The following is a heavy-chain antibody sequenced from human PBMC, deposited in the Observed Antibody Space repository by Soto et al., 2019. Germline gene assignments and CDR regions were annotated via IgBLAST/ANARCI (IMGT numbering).Heavy chain of an antibody. CDR2: ISGSGGST. V-gene: IGHV3-23*01. J-gene: IGHJ4*02. CDR3: ALTGTTYFPVDY. Sequence: GSVRLSCAASGFTFGSYAMSCVRQAPGKGLEWVSAISGSGGSTYYADSVKGRFTISRDNSKNTLYLQMNSLRAEDTAVYYCALTGTTYFPVDYWGQGTLVTVSS. CDR1: GFTFGSYA. D-gene: IGHD1-20*01.